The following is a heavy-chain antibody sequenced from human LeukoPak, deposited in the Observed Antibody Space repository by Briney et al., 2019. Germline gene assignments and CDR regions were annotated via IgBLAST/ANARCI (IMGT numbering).Heavy chain of an antibody. D-gene: IGHD4-17*01. CDR3: ARSAYGDSAFEY. V-gene: IGHV3-21*01. J-gene: IGHJ4*02. Sequence: GGSLRVTCTASGFTFSSFNMNWVRQAPGKGLEWVASISGSSSYRNYADSVKGRFTISRDNAKNSVYLQMNSLRAEETAVYYCARSAYGDSAFEYWGQGTLITVSS. CDR2: ISGSSSYR. CDR1: GFTFSSFN.